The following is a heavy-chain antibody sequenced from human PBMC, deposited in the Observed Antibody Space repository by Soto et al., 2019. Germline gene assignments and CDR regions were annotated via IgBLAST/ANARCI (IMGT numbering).Heavy chain of an antibody. CDR2: IYYSWST. Sequence: PSETLSLTCTVSGGSISSGDYNWSWMRQPPGKGLEWIGCIYYSWSTYYNPSLKSRVTISVDTSKNQFSLKLSSVTAADTAVYYCATHEGYCSGGSCYIDAFDIWGQGTMVTVS. J-gene: IGHJ3*02. V-gene: IGHV4-30-4*08. CDR1: GGSISSGDYN. D-gene: IGHD2-15*01. CDR3: ATHEGYCSGGSCYIDAFDI.